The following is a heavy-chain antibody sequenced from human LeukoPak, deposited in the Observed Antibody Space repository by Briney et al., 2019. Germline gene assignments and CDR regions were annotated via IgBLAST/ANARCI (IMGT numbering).Heavy chain of an antibody. V-gene: IGHV3-23*01. D-gene: IGHD2-15*01. CDR2: ISGSGGST. J-gene: IGHJ4*02. CDR1: GFTFSSYA. CDR3: AKGAAYGVVVAATPFPFDY. Sequence: GGSLRLSCATSGFTFSSYAMSWVRQAPGKGLEWVSAISGSGGSTYYADSVKGRFTISRDNSKNTLYLQMNSLRAEDTAVYYCAKGAAYGVVVAATPFPFDYWGPGDPGHRLL.